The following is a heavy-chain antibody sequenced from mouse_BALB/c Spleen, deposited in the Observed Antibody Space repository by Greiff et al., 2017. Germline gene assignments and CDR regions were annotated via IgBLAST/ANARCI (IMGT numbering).Heavy chain of an antibody. CDR3: ARGGYGNYVYFDY. J-gene: IGHJ2*01. D-gene: IGHD2-1*01. CDR2: ISYSGST. CDR1: GYSITSDYA. Sequence: EVKLVESGPGLVKPSQSLSLTCTVTGYSITSDYAWNWIRQFPGNKLEWMGYISYSGSTSYNPSLKSRISITRDTSKNQFFLQLNSVTTEDTATYYCARGGYGNYVYFDYWGQGTTLTVSS. V-gene: IGHV3-2*02.